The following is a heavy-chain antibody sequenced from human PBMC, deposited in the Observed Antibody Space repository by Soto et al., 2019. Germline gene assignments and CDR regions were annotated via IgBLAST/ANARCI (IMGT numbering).Heavy chain of an antibody. D-gene: IGHD3-10*01. CDR1: GYTFTSYG. Sequence: ASVKVSCKASGYTFTSYGISWVRQAPGQGLEWMGWISAYNGNTNYAQKLQGRVTMTTDTSTSTAYMELRSLRSDDTAVFFFASAALLWFGELQLGRAFDIWGQGTMVTVSS. V-gene: IGHV1-18*01. CDR3: ASAALLWFGELQLGRAFDI. CDR2: ISAYNGNT. J-gene: IGHJ3*02.